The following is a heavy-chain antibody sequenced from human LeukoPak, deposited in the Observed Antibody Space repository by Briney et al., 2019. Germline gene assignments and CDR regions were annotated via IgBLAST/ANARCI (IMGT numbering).Heavy chain of an antibody. CDR1: GFTFSSYG. J-gene: IGHJ6*02. CDR3: ARVYSEGGMDV. CDR2: IWYDGSNK. V-gene: IGHV3-33*01. Sequence: PGGSLRLSCAAPGFTFSSYGMHWVRQAPGKGLEWVAVIWYDGSNKYYADSVKGRFTISRDNSKNTLYLQMNGLRAEDTAVYYCARVYSEGGMDVWGQGTTVTVSS. D-gene: IGHD2-21*01.